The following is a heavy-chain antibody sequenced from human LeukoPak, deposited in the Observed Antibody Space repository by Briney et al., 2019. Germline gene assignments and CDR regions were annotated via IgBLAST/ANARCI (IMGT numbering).Heavy chain of an antibody. CDR1: GFSYSNAW. D-gene: IGHD4-17*01. V-gene: IGHV3-15*01. J-gene: IGHJ4*02. CDR3: TSRVTTTNDN. CDR2: IKTKADGETT. Sequence: GGSLRLSCTASGFSYSNAWMNWVRQAPGKGLDWIGRIKTKADGETTGYAESVKGRFTISRDDSKNTLYLQMNSLKTEDTAVYYCTSRVTTTNDNWGQGTLVTVSS.